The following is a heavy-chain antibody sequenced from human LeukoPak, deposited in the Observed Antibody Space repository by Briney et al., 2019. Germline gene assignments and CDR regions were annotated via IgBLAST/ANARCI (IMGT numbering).Heavy chain of an antibody. D-gene: IGHD5-24*01. CDR2: ISYSGIT. J-gene: IGHJ4*02. V-gene: IGHV4-59*12. CDR3: ARGEMATTDFDY. Sequence: PSETLSLTCTVSGGSINNYYWSWIRHPPGKGLEWIGYISYSGITKYNPSLKSRVTMSLDTSKNQFSLKLNSVTTADTAVYYCARGEMATTDFDYWGQGILVTVSS. CDR1: GGSINNYY.